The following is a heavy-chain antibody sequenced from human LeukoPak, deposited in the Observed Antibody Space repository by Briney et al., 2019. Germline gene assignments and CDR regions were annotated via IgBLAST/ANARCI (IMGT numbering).Heavy chain of an antibody. Sequence: PGGSLRLSCAPSGFTFSSYWMTWVRQAPGRGLEWVANINQVGNETYYVDSVKGRFTSSRDNAKNSLFLQMNSLRAEDTAVYYCARDYGDYWGQGTLVTVSS. J-gene: IGHJ4*02. CDR1: GFTFSSYW. CDR3: ARDYGDY. V-gene: IGHV3-7*01. CDR2: INQVGNET. D-gene: IGHD3-10*01.